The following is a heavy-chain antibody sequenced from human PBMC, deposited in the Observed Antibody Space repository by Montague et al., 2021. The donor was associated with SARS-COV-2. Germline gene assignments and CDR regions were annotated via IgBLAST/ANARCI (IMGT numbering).Heavy chain of an antibody. CDR3: ARQPRTTMILVVITSPRGYFHL. CDR2: IYYSGST. CDR1: GGSISSSRYC. D-gene: IGHD3-22*01. V-gene: IGHV4-39*01. J-gene: IGHJ2*01. Sequence: SETLSLTCTVSGGSISSSRYCWGWIRQPPGKGLEWIGSIYYSGSTYYNPSLKSRVTISVDTSKNQFSLKLSPVTAADTAVYYCARQPRTTMILVVITSPRGYFHLGGRGTQVTVSS.